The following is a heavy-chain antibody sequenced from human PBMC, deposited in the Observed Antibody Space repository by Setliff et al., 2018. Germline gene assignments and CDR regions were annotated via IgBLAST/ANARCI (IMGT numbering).Heavy chain of an antibody. Sequence: KPSETLSLTCTVSGDSISSTSYQWGWVRQPPGKGLEWIGYIYASGSTNYNPSLKSRVTLSVDTSKNQFSLKLTAMTAADTAVYFCAREDGPNYYYYYMDIWGKGTTVTVSS. CDR1: GDSISSTSYQ. CDR3: AREDGPNYYYYYMDI. J-gene: IGHJ6*03. D-gene: IGHD2-15*01. CDR2: IYASGST. V-gene: IGHV4-61*05.